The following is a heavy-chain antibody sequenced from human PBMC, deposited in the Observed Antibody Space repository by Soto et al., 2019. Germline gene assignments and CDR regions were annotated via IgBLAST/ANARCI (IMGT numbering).Heavy chain of an antibody. CDR3: ARQGFGTIHGLVDV. V-gene: IGHV4-34*01. J-gene: IGHJ6*02. CDR2: INHSGSA. D-gene: IGHD3-10*01. CDR1: GGSFSGYI. Sequence: SETLSLTCDVYGGSFSGYIWTWIRQTPGKGLQWIGQINHSGSANYNPSLKSRITISIDASKSQFSLKVNSVTAADTAVYYCARQGFGTIHGLVDVWGQGTTVTVSS.